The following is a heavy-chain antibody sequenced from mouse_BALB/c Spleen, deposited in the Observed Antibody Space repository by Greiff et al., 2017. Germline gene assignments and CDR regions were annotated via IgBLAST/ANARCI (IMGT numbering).Heavy chain of an antibody. V-gene: IGHV1-69*02. CDR2: IDPSDSYT. J-gene: IGHJ3*01. CDR3: ARKGRPFAY. D-gene: IGHD3-3*01. Sequence: QVQLQQPGAELVKPGASVKLSCKASGYTFTSYWMHWVKQRPGQGLEWIGEIDPSDSYTNYNQKFKGKATLTVDKSSSTAYMQLSSLTSEDSAVYYCARKGRPFAYWGQGTLVTVSA. CDR1: GYTFTSYW.